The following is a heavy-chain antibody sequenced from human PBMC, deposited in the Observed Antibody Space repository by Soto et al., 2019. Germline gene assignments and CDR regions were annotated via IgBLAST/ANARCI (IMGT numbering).Heavy chain of an antibody. CDR1: GGPFNTFG. D-gene: IGHD2-2*01. J-gene: IGHJ4*02. V-gene: IGHV1-69*01. Sequence: QVQLMQSGAEVTKPGSSLKVSCKASGGPFNTFGISWVRQAPGQGLEWMGVIIPKYGTTNYARRFQGRFTITADESTTTAYLELSSLRHDDTAIYYCARTRQRRPVFYVDYWGQGTPISVTS. CDR3: ARTRQRRPVFYVDY. CDR2: IIPKYGTT.